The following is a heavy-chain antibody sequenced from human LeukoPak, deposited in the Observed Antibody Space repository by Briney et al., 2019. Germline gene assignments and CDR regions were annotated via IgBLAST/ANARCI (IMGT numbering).Heavy chain of an antibody. Sequence: ASVNVSCKSSVYTFTIYDINWVRQATGQGREWMGWMNPNSGNTGYAQKFQGRVTMTRNTSISTAYMELSSLRSEDTAVYYCARGVNGFDYWGQGTLVTVSS. V-gene: IGHV1-8*01. D-gene: IGHD3-22*01. CDR2: MNPNSGNT. J-gene: IGHJ4*02. CDR1: VYTFTIYD. CDR3: ARGVNGFDY.